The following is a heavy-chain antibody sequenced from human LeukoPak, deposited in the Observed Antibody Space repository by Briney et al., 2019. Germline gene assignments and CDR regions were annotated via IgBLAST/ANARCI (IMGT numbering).Heavy chain of an antibody. Sequence: SETLSLTCTVSGGSISSGSYYWSWIRQPAGKGLEWIGHIYTSGSTNYSPSLKSRVTMSVDTSKNQFSLKLSSVTAADTAVYYCARKVGATDWYFDLWGRGTLVTVSS. D-gene: IGHD1-26*01. CDR2: IYTSGST. CDR1: GGSISSGSYY. V-gene: IGHV4-61*09. J-gene: IGHJ2*01. CDR3: ARKVGATDWYFDL.